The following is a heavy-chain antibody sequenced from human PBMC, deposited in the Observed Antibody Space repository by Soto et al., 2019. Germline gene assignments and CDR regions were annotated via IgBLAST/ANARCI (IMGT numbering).Heavy chain of an antibody. J-gene: IGHJ6*02. Sequence: PGGSLRLSCAASGFTFSDYYMSWIRQAPGKGLEWVSYISSSGSTIYYADSVKGRSTISRDNSKNTLYLQMNSLRAEDTAVYYCAKDREYCSSTSCPSAGMDVWGQGTTVTVSS. CDR3: AKDREYCSSTSCPSAGMDV. D-gene: IGHD2-2*01. CDR1: GFTFSDYY. CDR2: ISSSGSTI. V-gene: IGHV3-11*04.